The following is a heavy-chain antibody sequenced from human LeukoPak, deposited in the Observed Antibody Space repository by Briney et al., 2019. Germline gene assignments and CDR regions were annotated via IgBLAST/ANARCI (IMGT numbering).Heavy chain of an antibody. CDR3: AKTGDRDY. J-gene: IGHJ4*02. V-gene: IGHV3-7*01. CDR2: IKEDGSEK. CDR1: GFTFSDSW. Sequence: GGSLRLSCAASGFTFSDSWMSWVRQAPGKGPEWVANIKEDGSEKYYVDSVKGRFTISRDNAKNSLYLQMNSLRAEDTAVYYCAKTGDRDYWGQGTLVTVSS. D-gene: IGHD7-27*01.